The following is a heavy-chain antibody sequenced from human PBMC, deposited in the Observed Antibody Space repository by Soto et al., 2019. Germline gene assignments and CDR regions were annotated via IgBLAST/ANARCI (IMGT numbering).Heavy chain of an antibody. CDR3: AREWGGCSAGDCLGNHLDY. D-gene: IGHD2-15*01. J-gene: IGHJ4*02. CDR1: GFSFSNYE. CDR2: ISSRGGNM. Sequence: EVQLVESGGGLEQPGGSLRLSCAASGFSFSNYEMNWVRQAPGKGLEWVSYISSRGGNMYYADSVRGRFTISRDNAKNSVDLHMSSLRAEDTGVYYCAREWGGCSAGDCLGNHLDYWGPGSLVSVSA. V-gene: IGHV3-48*03.